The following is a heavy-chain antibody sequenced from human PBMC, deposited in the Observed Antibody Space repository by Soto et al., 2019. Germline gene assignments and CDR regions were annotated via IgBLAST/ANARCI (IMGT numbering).Heavy chain of an antibody. CDR2: IDLTDSYT. CDR1: GYIFRNNS. J-gene: IGHJ4*02. Sequence: GESLKISCKGSGYIFRNNSITCVRQMPGKGLEWVGRIDLTDSYTSCSPSFQGHVSFSADKSINTTYLHFSSLRASDTAVYYCARHGGYHDLSSGYHYALDYWGQGTPVTVSS. D-gene: IGHD3-22*01. CDR3: ARHGGYHDLSSGYHYALDY. V-gene: IGHV5-10-1*01.